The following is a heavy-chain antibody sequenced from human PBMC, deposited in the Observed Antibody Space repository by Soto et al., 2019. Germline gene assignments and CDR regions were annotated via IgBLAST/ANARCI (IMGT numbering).Heavy chain of an antibody. CDR2: IYYSGST. Sequence: PSETLSLTCTVSGGSISSYYWSWIRQPPGKGLEWIGYIYYSGSTNYNPSLKSRVTISVDTSKNQFSLKLSSVTAADTAVYYCARDRYYYGSGPSMDVWGQGTTVTVSS. J-gene: IGHJ6*02. CDR3: ARDRYYYGSGPSMDV. CDR1: GGSISSYY. V-gene: IGHV4-59*01. D-gene: IGHD3-10*01.